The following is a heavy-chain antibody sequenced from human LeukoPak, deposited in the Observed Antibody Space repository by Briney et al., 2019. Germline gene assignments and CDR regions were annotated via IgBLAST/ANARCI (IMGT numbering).Heavy chain of an antibody. J-gene: IGHJ1*01. CDR1: GFTFSYAC. V-gene: IGHV3-15*01. D-gene: IGHD3-10*01. CDR3: TTDAPFYGSGSYFSDFQH. Sequence: GGSLRLSCAASGFTFSYACMSWVRQAPGKGLEWVDRITSKTDGGTTDHAAPVKGRFTISRDDSKKTLYLQMNSLKTEDTGVYYCTTDAPFYGSGSYFSDFQHWGQGTLVIVSS. CDR2: ITSKTDGGTT.